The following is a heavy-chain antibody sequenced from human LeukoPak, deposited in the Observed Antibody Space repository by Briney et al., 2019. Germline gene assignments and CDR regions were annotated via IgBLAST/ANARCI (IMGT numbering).Heavy chain of an antibody. CDR1: GGSFSGYY. J-gene: IGHJ6*03. Sequence: SETLSLTCAVYGGSFSGYYWSWIRQPPGKGLGWIGEINHSGSTNYNPSLKSRVTISVDTSKNQFSLKLSSVTAADTAVYYCARGRGYYYMDVWGKGTTVTVSS. CDR3: ARGRGYYYMDV. CDR2: INHSGST. V-gene: IGHV4-34*01.